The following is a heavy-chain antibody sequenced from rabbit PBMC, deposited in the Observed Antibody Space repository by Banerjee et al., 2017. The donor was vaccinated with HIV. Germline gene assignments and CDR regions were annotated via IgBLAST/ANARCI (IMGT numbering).Heavy chain of an antibody. CDR1: GIDFSSWYY. D-gene: IGHD2-1*01. CDR3: VRDQAGDADYGPYYLNL. V-gene: IGHV1S43*01. Sequence: QQQLEESGGGLVKPGGTLTLTCKVSGIDFSSWYYMCWVRQAPGKGLELVGCIYVNSGSTWYASWVNGRFTISRSTSLNTVDLKMTSLTAADTATYFCVRDQAGDADYGPYYLNLWGQGTLVTVS. CDR2: IYVNSGST. J-gene: IGHJ4*01.